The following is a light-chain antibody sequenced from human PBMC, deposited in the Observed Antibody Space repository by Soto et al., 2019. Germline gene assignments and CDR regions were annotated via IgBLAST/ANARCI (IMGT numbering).Light chain of an antibody. V-gene: IGKV3-15*01. CDR3: QQYNNWPWT. CDR1: QSVSSN. Sequence: EIVMTQSPSTLSVSPGERATLSCRASQSVSSNLAWYQQKPGQAPRLLIYGASTRATGIPARFSGSGSGTEFTLTISSLQSEDFAVYSCQQYNNWPWTFGQGTKWIS. J-gene: IGKJ1*01. CDR2: GAS.